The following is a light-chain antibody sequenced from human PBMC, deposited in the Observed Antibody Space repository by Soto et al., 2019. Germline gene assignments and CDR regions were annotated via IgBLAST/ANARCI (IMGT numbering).Light chain of an antibody. CDR1: QSVSSSY. Sequence: ELVLTQSPVTLSLSPGERATLSCRASQSVSSSYLAWYQQKPGQAPRLLIYGASSRATGIPDRFSGSGSGTDFTLTISRLEPEDFAVYYCQQYGSSPQTFGPGTKVDIK. V-gene: IGKV3-20*01. CDR3: QQYGSSPQT. CDR2: GAS. J-gene: IGKJ3*01.